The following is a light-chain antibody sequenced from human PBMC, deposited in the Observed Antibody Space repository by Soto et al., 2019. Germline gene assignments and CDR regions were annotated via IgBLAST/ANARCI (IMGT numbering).Light chain of an antibody. V-gene: IGLV1-40*01. J-gene: IGLJ3*02. CDR2: GNS. CDR3: QSFDSGLRGEV. Sequence: QCVLTQPPSVSGAPGQRVTISCTWSSSNIGAGYVVHWYQHLPGTAPRLLIYGNSNRPSGVPDRFSGSKSGTSASLAITGLQTEDEADYYCQSFDSGLRGEVFGGGTKLTVL. CDR1: SSNIGAGYV.